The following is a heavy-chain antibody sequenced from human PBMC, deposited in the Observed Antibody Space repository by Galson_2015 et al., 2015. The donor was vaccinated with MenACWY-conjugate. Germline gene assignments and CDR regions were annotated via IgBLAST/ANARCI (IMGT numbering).Heavy chain of an antibody. CDR2: IHYSGTT. V-gene: IGHV4-38-2*02. Sequence: SETLSLTCSVSDFYITTGYLWAWIRQSTGKGLEWIGSIHYSGTTYYSPSLKSRIAISMVTSTPFSREVTSVTAADTAVYYCAREGVHYDVPPNWFDSWGQGMRFSVSS. CDR3: AREGVHYDVPPNWFDS. CDR1: DFYITTGYL. J-gene: IGHJ5*01. D-gene: IGHD3-10*02.